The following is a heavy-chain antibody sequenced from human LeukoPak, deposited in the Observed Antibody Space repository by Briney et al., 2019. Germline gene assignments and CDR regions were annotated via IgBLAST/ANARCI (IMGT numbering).Heavy chain of an antibody. J-gene: IGHJ3*02. D-gene: IGHD3-22*01. CDR3: ARGGRGSAAVVAPRSFDI. Sequence: GGSLRLSCSASGFTFSSYAMHWVRQAPGKGLEYVSAISSNGGSTYYADSVKGRFTISRDNSKNTLYLQMNSLRAEDSALYYCARGGRGSAAVVAPRSFDIWGQGTMVTVSS. CDR1: GFTFSSYA. V-gene: IGHV3-64*04. CDR2: ISSNGGST.